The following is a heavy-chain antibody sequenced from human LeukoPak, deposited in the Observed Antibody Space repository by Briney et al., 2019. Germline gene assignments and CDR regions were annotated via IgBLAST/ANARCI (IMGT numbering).Heavy chain of an antibody. V-gene: IGHV1-2*02. CDR2: INPNSGGT. D-gene: IGHD3-3*01. CDR3: VTLAYYDFWSGSYYYGMDV. CDR1: GYTFTGYY. J-gene: IGHJ6*02. Sequence: ASVKVSCKASGYTFTGYYMHWVRQAPGQGLEWMGWINPNSGGTNYAQKFQGRVTMTRDTSISTAYMELSRLRSDDTAVYYCVTLAYYDFWSGSYYYGMDVWGQGTTVTVSS.